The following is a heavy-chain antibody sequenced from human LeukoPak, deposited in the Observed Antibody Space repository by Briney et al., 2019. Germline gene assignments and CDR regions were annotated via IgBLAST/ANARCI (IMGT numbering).Heavy chain of an antibody. J-gene: IGHJ4*02. CDR2: IIHIFGTA. CDR1: GGTFSSYA. D-gene: IGHD3-3*01. Sequence: GASVKVSCKASGGTFSSYAISWVRQAPGHGLEWMGGIIHIFGTANYAQTFQGRVTITADESTRTAYRELSSLRSEDTAVYYCARDPVRTIFGVATYYFDYWGQGTLVTVSS. V-gene: IGHV1-69*13. CDR3: ARDPVRTIFGVATYYFDY.